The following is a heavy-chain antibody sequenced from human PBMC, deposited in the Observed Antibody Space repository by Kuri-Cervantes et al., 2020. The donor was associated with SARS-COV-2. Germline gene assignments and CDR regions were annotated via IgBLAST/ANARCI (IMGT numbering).Heavy chain of an antibody. J-gene: IGHJ4*02. Sequence: GGSLRLSCAASGFTFRSYWMSWVRQAPGKGLEWVANIKPDGSEKNYVDSVKGRFTISRDNAKNSLYLQTNSLRVEDTAVYYCASLDHGLGSYYHTFPHDYWGLGTQVTVSS. CDR1: GFTFRSYW. D-gene: IGHD3-10*01. CDR2: IKPDGSEK. V-gene: IGHV3-7*01. CDR3: ASLDHGLGSYYHTFPHDY.